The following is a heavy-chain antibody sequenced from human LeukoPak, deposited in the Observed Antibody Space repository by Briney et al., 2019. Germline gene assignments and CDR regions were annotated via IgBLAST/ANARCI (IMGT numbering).Heavy chain of an antibody. J-gene: IGHJ3*02. V-gene: IGHV3-48*02. CDR3: AREPRESCAAFDI. CDR2: ISSSSSSI. CDR1: GFTFRTYS. Sequence: GGSLRFSCAASGFTFRTYSMNWVRQAPGKGLEWVSYISSSSSSIYYADSVKGRFTISRDNAKNSLYLQMNSLRDEDTAVYYCAREPRESCAAFDIWGQGTMVTVSS.